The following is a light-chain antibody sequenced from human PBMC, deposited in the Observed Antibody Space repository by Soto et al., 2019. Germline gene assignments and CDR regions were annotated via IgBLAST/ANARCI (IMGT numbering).Light chain of an antibody. Sequence: QSALTQPASVSGSPGQSITISCTGTSSDVGAYNYVSCYQQHPGKAPKLMIFDVSNRPSGVSNRFSGSKSGNTASLTISGLQAEDEADYYCSSYTTATTRVFGGGTKVTVL. J-gene: IGLJ3*02. CDR3: SSYTTATTRV. CDR2: DVS. CDR1: SSDVGAYNY. V-gene: IGLV2-14*01.